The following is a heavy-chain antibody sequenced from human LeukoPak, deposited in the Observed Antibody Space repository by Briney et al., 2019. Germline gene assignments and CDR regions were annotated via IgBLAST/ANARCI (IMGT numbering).Heavy chain of an antibody. CDR2: IYYSGST. D-gene: IGHD6-13*01. J-gene: IGHJ4*02. CDR3: ARGRSSPDY. Sequence: PSETLSLTCTVSGGSINSYYWSWIRQPPGKGLEWIGYIYYSGSTNYNPSLKSRVTISVDTSKNQFSLKLSSVTAADTAVYYCARGRSSPDYWGQGTLVTVSS. CDR1: GGSINSYY. V-gene: IGHV4-59*01.